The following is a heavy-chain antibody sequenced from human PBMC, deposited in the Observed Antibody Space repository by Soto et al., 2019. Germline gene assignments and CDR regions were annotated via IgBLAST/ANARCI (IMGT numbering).Heavy chain of an antibody. CDR2: ISYDGTNK. Sequence: GGSLRLSCAASGFTFRTYGMHWVRQAPGKGLEWVAVISYDGTNKYYADSVKGRFTISRDNSKNTLYLQMDSLRAEDTAVYYCAKGREYPNYYYYGMDVWGQGTTVTVSS. D-gene: IGHD3-10*01. V-gene: IGHV3-30*18. J-gene: IGHJ6*02. CDR1: GFTFRTYG. CDR3: AKGREYPNYYYYGMDV.